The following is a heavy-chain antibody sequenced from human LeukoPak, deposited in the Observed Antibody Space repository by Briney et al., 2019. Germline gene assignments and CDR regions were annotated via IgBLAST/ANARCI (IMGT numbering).Heavy chain of an antibody. J-gene: IGHJ4*02. Sequence: SETLSLTCTVSGGSVSSGTYYWSWIRQPPGKGLEWIGYIYYSGSTNYNPSLKSRVTISVDTSKNQFSLKLSSVTAADTAVYYCASVGYGDYVWGQGTLVTVSS. CDR1: GGSVSSGTYY. V-gene: IGHV4-61*01. D-gene: IGHD4-17*01. CDR2: IYYSGST. CDR3: ASVGYGDYV.